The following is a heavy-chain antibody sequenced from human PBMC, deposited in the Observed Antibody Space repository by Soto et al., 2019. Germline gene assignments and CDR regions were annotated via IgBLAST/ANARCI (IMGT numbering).Heavy chain of an antibody. CDR3: ARYRGYSYGYTLNYYYYYGMDV. D-gene: IGHD5-18*01. J-gene: IGHJ6*02. Sequence: PGGSLRLSCAASGFTVSSNYMSWVRQAPGKGLEWVSVIYSGGSTYYADSVKGRFTISRDNSKNTLYLQMNSLRAEDTAVYYCARYRGYSYGYTLNYYYYYGMDVWGQGTTVTVSS. CDR2: IYSGGST. CDR1: GFTVSSNY. V-gene: IGHV3-53*01.